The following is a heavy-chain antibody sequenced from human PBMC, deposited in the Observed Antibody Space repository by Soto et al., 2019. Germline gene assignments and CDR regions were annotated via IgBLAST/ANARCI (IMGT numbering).Heavy chain of an antibody. D-gene: IGHD3-16*02. CDR1: GFTFSSYW. Sequence: PGGSLRLSCAASGFTFSSYWMHWVRQGPGEGLVWVSRIMSDGGGTTYADSVKGRFTISRDNAKNTLYLQMNSLRAEDTAVYYCARGLSVNWFDPWGQGTLVTVSS. CDR2: IMSDGGGT. J-gene: IGHJ5*02. V-gene: IGHV3-74*01. CDR3: ARGLSVNWFDP.